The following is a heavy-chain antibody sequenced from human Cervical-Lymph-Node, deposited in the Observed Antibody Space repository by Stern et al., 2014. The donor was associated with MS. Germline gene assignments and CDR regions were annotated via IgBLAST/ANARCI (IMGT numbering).Heavy chain of an antibody. D-gene: IGHD6-25*01. CDR3: ARVFGSAVPDF. J-gene: IGHJ4*02. V-gene: IGHV5-51*01. CDR1: GYNFTTYW. CDR2: IYPGDSDT. Sequence: EVQLVQSGPEVKKPGESLKISCSGSGYNFTTYWIGWARQMPGKGLEGMGIIYPGDSDTRYSPPFQGQVTISVDKSISTAYLQWNSLKASDTAMYYCARVFGSAVPDFWGRGALVTVSS.